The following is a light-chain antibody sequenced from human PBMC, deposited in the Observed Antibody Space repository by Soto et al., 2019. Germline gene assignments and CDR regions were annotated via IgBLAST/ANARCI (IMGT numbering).Light chain of an antibody. CDR1: TSDAGGYNY. Sequence: TETTSDAGGYNYVSWYQQHPGKAPKFMIYDVSNRPSGVSNRFSGSKSGNTASLTISGLQAEDEADYYCSSYTTSNTRQRAVVTGTKVTVL. V-gene: IGLV2-14*04. CDR2: DVS. J-gene: IGLJ1*01. CDR3: SSYTTSNTRQRA.